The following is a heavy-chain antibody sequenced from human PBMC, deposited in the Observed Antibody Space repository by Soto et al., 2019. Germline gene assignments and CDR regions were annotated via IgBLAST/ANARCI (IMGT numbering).Heavy chain of an antibody. CDR2: INHSGVT. D-gene: IGHD6-19*01. V-gene: IGHV4-39*07. Sequence: SETLSLTCTVSGGSISSGDYYWSWIRRPPGKGLEWIGEINHSGVTNYKPSLKRRVTISVDTSKNQFSLQLKSVTAADTALYYCARFSGSYYYAMDVWGQGSTVT. CDR3: ARFSGSYYYAMDV. CDR1: GGSISSGDYY. J-gene: IGHJ6*02.